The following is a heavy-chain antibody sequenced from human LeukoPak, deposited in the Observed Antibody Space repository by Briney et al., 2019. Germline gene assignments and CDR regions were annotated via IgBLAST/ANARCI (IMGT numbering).Heavy chain of an antibody. Sequence: PSETLSLTCTVSGGSIRSCYWSWIRQPPGKGLEWIGYIYYSGSTNYSPSLKSRVTISVDTSKNQFSLKVSSVTAADTAVYYCARHLDLTVWSFDHWGQGTLVTVSS. J-gene: IGHJ4*02. CDR1: GGSIRSCY. CDR3: ARHLDLTVWSFDH. V-gene: IGHV4-59*08. D-gene: IGHD3/OR15-3a*01. CDR2: IYYSGST.